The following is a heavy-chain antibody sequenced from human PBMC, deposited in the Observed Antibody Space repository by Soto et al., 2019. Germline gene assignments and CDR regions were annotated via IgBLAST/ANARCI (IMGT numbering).Heavy chain of an antibody. J-gene: IGHJ5*02. CDR3: ARDQGVAAAGITWFDP. V-gene: IGHV4-4*07. CDR1: GASMNSYH. Sequence: QVQLQASGPGLVKPSETLSLTCTVSGASMNSYHWSWIRQPPGKGLEWIGHIHSSGSTNYNPSLKSRVTMSVDTSKNQFSLRLMSLTAADTAVYYCARDQGVAAAGITWFDPWGQGSLGTVSS. CDR2: IHSSGST. D-gene: IGHD6-13*01.